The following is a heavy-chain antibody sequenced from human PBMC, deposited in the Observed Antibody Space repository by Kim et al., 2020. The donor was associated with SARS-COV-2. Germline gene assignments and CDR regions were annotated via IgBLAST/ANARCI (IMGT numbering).Heavy chain of an antibody. V-gene: IGHV1-2*04. CDR2: INPNSGGT. Sequence: ASVKVSCKASGYTFTGYYMHWVRQAPGQGLEWMGWINPNSGGTNYAQKFQGWVTITRDTSISTAYMELSRLRSDDTAVYYCARAVRGVIISALYYFDYWGQGTLVTVSS. CDR3: ARAVRGVIISALYYFDY. J-gene: IGHJ4*02. D-gene: IGHD3-10*01. CDR1: GYTFTGYY.